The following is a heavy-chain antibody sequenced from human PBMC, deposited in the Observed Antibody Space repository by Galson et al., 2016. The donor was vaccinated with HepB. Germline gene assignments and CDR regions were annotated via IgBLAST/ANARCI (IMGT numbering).Heavy chain of an antibody. CDR2: IWYDGSND. V-gene: IGHV3-33*08. D-gene: IGHD6-25*01. Sequence: SLRLSCAASGFAFSGSAMHWVRQAPGKGLEWLALIWYDGSNDYYADSVKSRFTISRDNSKNTLYLQLNSLRAEDTAVYYCAREHPGIAAAILDYWGQGTLVTVST. CDR1: GFAFSGSA. J-gene: IGHJ4*02. CDR3: AREHPGIAAAILDY.